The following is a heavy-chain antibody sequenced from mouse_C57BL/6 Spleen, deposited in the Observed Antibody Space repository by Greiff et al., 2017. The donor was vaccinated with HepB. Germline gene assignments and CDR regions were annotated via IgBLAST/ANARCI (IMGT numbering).Heavy chain of an antibody. CDR1: GFTFSSYA. CDR2: ISSGGDYI. Sequence: EVKLVESGEGLVKPGGSLKLSCAASGFTFSSYAMSWVRQTPEKRLEWVAYISSGGDYIYYADTVKGRFTISRDNARNTLYLQMSSLKSEDTAMYYCTRDRGGSSYWYFDVWGTGTTVTVSS. CDR3: TRDRGGSSYWYFDV. J-gene: IGHJ1*03. V-gene: IGHV5-9-1*02. D-gene: IGHD1-1*01.